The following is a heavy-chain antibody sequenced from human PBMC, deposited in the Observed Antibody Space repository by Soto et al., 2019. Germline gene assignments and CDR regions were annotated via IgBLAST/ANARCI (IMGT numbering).Heavy chain of an antibody. CDR1: GYTFTSYG. Sequence: QVQLVQSGAEVKKPGASVKVSCKASGYTFTSYGISWVRQAPGQGLEWMGWISAYNGNTNYAQKLQGRVTMTTDTSPRQGYMGLGSLRSEDTAVFYCGSDYGYQADYWGQGTLVTVSS. J-gene: IGHJ4*02. CDR2: ISAYNGNT. V-gene: IGHV1-18*01. CDR3: GSDYGYQADY. D-gene: IGHD5-12*01.